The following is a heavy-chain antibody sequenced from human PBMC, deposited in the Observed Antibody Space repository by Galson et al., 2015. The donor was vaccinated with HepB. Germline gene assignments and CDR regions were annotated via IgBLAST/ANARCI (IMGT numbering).Heavy chain of an antibody. V-gene: IGHV7-4-1*02. D-gene: IGHD5-12*01. CDR3: ARGRYGDYANDAFDI. Sequence: SVKVSCKASGYIFSNYAMNWVRQAPGQGLEWMGWINTYTGNPTYAQGFTGRFAFSLDTSVITAHLQINNLKAEDTAVYYCARGRYGDYANDAFDIWGQGTMVTVSS. CDR2: INTYTGNP. CDR1: GYIFSNYA. J-gene: IGHJ3*02.